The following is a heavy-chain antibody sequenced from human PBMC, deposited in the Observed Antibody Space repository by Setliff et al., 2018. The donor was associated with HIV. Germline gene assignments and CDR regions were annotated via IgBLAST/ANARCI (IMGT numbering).Heavy chain of an antibody. CDR1: GDSINTHY. Sequence: SETLSLTCTVSGDSINTHYWSWIRQPPGKGLEWIGYIHYTGSNFYNPSLTDRLTLSVDTSDNQFSLKLTSVTAADTAVYYCARGGNSRAAWFDSWGQGTLVTVSS. V-gene: IGHV4-59*11. CDR3: ARGGNSRAAWFDS. D-gene: IGHD5-12*01. CDR2: IHYTGSN. J-gene: IGHJ5*01.